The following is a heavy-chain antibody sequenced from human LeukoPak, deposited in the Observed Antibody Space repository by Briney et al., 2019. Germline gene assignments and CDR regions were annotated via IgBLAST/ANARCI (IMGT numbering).Heavy chain of an antibody. CDR1: GFTFSSYS. D-gene: IGHD3-3*01. CDR3: ARAPAFEYDFWSGYYSGAWFDP. Sequence: PGGSLRLSCAASGFTFSSYSMNWVRQAPGKGLEWVSSISSSSSYIYYADSVKGRFTISRDNAKNSLYLQMNSLRAEDTAVYYCARAPAFEYDFWSGYYSGAWFDPWGQGTLVTVSS. J-gene: IGHJ5*02. CDR2: ISSSSSYI. V-gene: IGHV3-21*04.